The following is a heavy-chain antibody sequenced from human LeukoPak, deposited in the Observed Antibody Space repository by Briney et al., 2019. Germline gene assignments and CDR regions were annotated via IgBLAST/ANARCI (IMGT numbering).Heavy chain of an antibody. Sequence: SDTLSLTCTVSGGSISSGSYYWRWSRQPAGKGLEWIGRIYTSGSTNYNPSLKSRVTISVDTSKNQFSLKLSSVTAADTAVYYCARGYSSGWSFDYWGQGTLVTVSS. CDR2: IYTSGST. CDR3: ARGYSSGWSFDY. CDR1: GGSISSGSYY. J-gene: IGHJ4*02. V-gene: IGHV4-61*02. D-gene: IGHD6-19*01.